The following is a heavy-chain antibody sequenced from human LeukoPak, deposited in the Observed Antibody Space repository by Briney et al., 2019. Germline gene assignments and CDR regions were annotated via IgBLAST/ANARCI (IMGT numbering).Heavy chain of an antibody. Sequence: GASVKVSCKASGYTFTSYYMHWVRQAPGQGLGWMGIINPSGGSTSYAQKFQGRVTMTRDMSTSTVYMELSSLRSEDAAVYYCARGGPLAYCGGDCYWRGLYFDYWGQGTLVTVSS. D-gene: IGHD2-21*02. V-gene: IGHV1-46*01. J-gene: IGHJ4*02. CDR2: INPSGGST. CDR3: ARGGPLAYCGGDCYWRGLYFDY. CDR1: GYTFTSYY.